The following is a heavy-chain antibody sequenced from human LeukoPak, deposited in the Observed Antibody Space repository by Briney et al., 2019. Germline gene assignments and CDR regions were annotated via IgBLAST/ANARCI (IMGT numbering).Heavy chain of an antibody. D-gene: IGHD6-19*01. J-gene: IGHJ4*02. CDR2: IWYDGSNK. CDR1: GFTFRNHG. CDR3: ARDRSVDYFDY. Sequence: GGSLRLSCAASGFTFRNHGMHWVRQAPGKGLEWVADIWYDGSNKYYADSVKGRFTVSRDNSKNTLYLQMNSLRAEDTAVYYCARDRSVDYFDYWGQGILVTVSS. V-gene: IGHV3-33*01.